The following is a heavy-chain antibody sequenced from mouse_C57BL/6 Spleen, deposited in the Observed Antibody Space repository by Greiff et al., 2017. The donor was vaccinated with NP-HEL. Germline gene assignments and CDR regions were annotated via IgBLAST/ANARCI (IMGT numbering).Heavy chain of an antibody. V-gene: IGHV5-16*01. CDR1: GFTFSDYY. CDR2: INYDGSST. Sequence: EVMLVESEGGLVQPGSSMKLSCTASGFTFSDYYMAWVRQVPEKGLEWVANINYDGSSTYYLDSLKSRFIISRDNAKNILYLQMSSLKSEDTATYYCARVYDYLYAMDYWGQGTSVTVSS. CDR3: ARVYDYLYAMDY. D-gene: IGHD2-4*01. J-gene: IGHJ4*01.